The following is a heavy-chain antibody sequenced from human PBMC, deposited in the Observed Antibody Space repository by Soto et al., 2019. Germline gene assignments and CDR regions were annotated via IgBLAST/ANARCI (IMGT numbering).Heavy chain of an antibody. V-gene: IGHV1-3*01. D-gene: IGHD1-26*01. CDR2: INAGNGNT. J-gene: IGHJ4*02. Sequence: QVQLVQSGAEVKKPGASVKVSCKASGYTFTSYAMHWVRQAPGQRVEWMGWINAGNGNTKYSQKFQGRVTITRDTSASTAYMELSMLRSEDTAVYYCARGLGLYYFDSWGQGTRVTVSS. CDR1: GYTFTSYA. CDR3: ARGLGLYYFDS.